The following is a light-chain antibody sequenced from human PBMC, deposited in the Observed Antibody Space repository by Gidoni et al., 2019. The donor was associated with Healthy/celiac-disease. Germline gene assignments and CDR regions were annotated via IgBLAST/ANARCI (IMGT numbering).Light chain of an antibody. V-gene: IGKV3-20*01. CDR2: GAS. CDR3: QQYGSSPPIT. Sequence: EIVLTQSPATLSLSPGERATLSRRASQSVSSSYLAWYQQKPGQAPRLLSYGASSRATGIPDRFSGSGSGTDFTLTISRLEPEDFAVYYCQQYGSSPPITFGQGTRLEIK. J-gene: IGKJ5*01. CDR1: QSVSSSY.